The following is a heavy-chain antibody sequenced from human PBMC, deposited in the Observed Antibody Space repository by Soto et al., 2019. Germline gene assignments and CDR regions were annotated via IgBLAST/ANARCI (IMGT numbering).Heavy chain of an antibody. D-gene: IGHD3-22*01. CDR3: AHTKDSSGFLTS. CDR1: GFSLSVYGVR. J-gene: IGHJ5*02. CDR2: IHWNDDK. V-gene: IGHV2-5*01. Sequence: ASGPTLVNPTQTLTLTCSFSGFSLSVYGVRVIWFRQPPGETLEWLALIHWNDDKRYSPHLKSRLTITKDTSKNQVVLTLTNLDPLDTGTYFCAHTKDSSGFLTSWGQGILVTVS.